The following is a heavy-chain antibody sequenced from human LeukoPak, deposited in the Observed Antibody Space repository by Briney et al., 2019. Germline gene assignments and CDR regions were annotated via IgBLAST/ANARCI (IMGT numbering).Heavy chain of an antibody. V-gene: IGHV1-69*13. J-gene: IGHJ5*01. CDR1: GGTFTSYA. CDR3: ARTTITNSGDWFDS. D-gene: IGHD4-11*01. CDR2: IIPIFGTA. Sequence: SVKVSCKASGGTFTSYAISWVRQAPGQGLEWMGGIIPIFGTANYAQKFQGRVTITADESTSTAYMELYSLRSEDTAVYYCARTTITNSGDWFDSWGQGTLVTVSS.